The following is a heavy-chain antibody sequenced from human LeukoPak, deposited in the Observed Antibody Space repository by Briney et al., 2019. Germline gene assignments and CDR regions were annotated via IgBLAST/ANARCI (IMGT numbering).Heavy chain of an antibody. CDR3: TQDPPTVLKA. CDR2: IKSKNEGATT. V-gene: IGHV3-15*01. Sequence: PGGPLRLSCTACGFTFTNAWMSWGRRAPGRGVGGGGYIKSKNEGATTEYAATVKGNFPISSHDPKNTPYLQMNSLETEDTAVYYCTQDPPTVLKAWGQGTLVTVSS. CDR1: GFTFTNAW. D-gene: IGHD4/OR15-4a*01. J-gene: IGHJ4*02.